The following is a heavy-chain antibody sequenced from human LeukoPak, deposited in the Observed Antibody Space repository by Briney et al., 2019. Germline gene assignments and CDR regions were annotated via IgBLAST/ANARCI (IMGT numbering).Heavy chain of an antibody. CDR1: GGSISSYY. Sequence: SETLSLTCTVSGGSISSYYWSWIRQPPGKGLEWIGYIYYSGSTNYNPSLKSRVTISVDTSKNQFSLKLSSVTAADTAVYYCARHGRDGYNFSYWGQGTLVTVSS. J-gene: IGHJ4*02. D-gene: IGHD5-12*01. CDR2: IYYSGST. CDR3: ARHGRDGYNFSY. V-gene: IGHV4-59*08.